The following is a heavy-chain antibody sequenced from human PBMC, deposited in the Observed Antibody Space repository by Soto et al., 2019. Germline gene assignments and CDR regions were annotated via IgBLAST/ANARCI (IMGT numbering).Heavy chain of an antibody. CDR1: GFTFSSYA. J-gene: IGHJ6*02. CDR3: ARDYVDTAMVTDYYGMDV. V-gene: IGHV3-30-3*01. CDR2: ISYDGSNK. Sequence: QVQLVESGGGVVQPGRSLRLSCAASGFTFSSYAMHWVRQAPGKGLEWVAVISYDGSNKYYADSVKGRFTISRDNSKNTLYLQMNSLRAEDTAVYYCARDYVDTAMVTDYYGMDVWGQGTMVTVSS. D-gene: IGHD5-18*01.